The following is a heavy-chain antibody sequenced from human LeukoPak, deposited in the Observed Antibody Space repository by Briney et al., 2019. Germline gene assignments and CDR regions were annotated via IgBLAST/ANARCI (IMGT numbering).Heavy chain of an antibody. D-gene: IGHD6-13*01. J-gene: IGHJ3*02. CDR1: GGTFSSYA. V-gene: IGHV1-69*04. CDR2: IIPILGIA. CDR3: AILGTPAAAAGTRHAAFDI. Sequence: SVKVSCKASGGTFSSYAISWVRQAPGQGLEWMGRIIPILGIANYAQKFQGRVTITADKSTSTAYMELSSLRSEDTAVYYCAILGTPAAAAGTRHAAFDIWGQGTMVTVSS.